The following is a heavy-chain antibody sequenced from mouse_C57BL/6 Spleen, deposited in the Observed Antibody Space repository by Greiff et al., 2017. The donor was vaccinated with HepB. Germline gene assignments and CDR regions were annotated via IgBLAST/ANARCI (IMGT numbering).Heavy chain of an antibody. CDR1: GFNIKDYY. CDR2: IDPEDGET. D-gene: IGHD2-1*01. CDR3: AVYGNYDYYAMDY. V-gene: IGHV14-2*01. J-gene: IGHJ4*01. Sequence: VQLKESGAELVKPGASVKLSCTASGFNIKDYYMHWVKQRTEQGLEWIGRIDPEDGETKYAPKFQGKATITADTSSNTAYLQLSSLTSEDTSVYYCAVYGNYDYYAMDYWGQGTSVTVSS.